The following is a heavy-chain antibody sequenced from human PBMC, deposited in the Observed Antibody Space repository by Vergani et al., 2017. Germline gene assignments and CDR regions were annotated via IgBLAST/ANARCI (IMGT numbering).Heavy chain of an antibody. D-gene: IGHD6-19*01. CDR1: GFTFSSYG. J-gene: IGHJ4*02. CDR3: AKGLGAVAGSSPFDY. V-gene: IGHV3-30*18. Sequence: VQLVESGGGVVQPGRSLRLSCAASGFTFSSYGMHWVRQAPGKGLEWVAVISYDGSNKYYADSVKGRFTISRDNSKNTLYLQMNSLRAEDTAVYYCAKGLGAVAGSSPFDYWGQGTLVTVSS. CDR2: ISYDGSNK.